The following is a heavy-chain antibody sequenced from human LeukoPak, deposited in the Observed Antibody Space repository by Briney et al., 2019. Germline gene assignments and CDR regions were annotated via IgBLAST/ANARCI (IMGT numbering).Heavy chain of an antibody. V-gene: IGHV3-23*01. Sequence: GGSLRLSCAASGFTFNNYAMNWVRQAPGKGLEWVSHISPSGDTTYYADSVKGRFTNSRDSSKNTLSLQMNSLRVEDTAVYYCAKIPKGGYFDYWGQGTLVTVSS. J-gene: IGHJ4*02. CDR3: AKIPKGGYFDY. D-gene: IGHD2-2*01. CDR1: GFTFNNYA. CDR2: ISPSGDTT.